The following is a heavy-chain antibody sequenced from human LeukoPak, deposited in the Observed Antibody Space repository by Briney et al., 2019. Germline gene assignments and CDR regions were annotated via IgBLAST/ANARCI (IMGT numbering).Heavy chain of an antibody. D-gene: IGHD3-10*01. V-gene: IGHV3-74*01. J-gene: IGHJ6*03. CDR3: ARNYGSGSMDV. Sequence: PGGSLGLSCAASGFTFSSYWMHWVRQAPGKGLVWVSRINADGSTTDYADSVKGRFTISRDNAKNTLYLQMNSLRAEDTAVYYCARNYGSGSMDVWGKGTTVTVSS. CDR1: GFTFSSYW. CDR2: INADGSTT.